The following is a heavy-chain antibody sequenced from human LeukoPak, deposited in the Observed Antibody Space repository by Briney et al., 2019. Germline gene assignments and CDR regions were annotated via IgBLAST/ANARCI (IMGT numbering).Heavy chain of an antibody. D-gene: IGHD3-22*01. V-gene: IGHV1-8*01. Sequence: ASVKVSCKASRYTFTGYDINWVREAAGQRLEWMGWMNPNTGRTGFAQKFQGRLTMTRDASISTDYMELSSLRSEDTAVYYCARLSQTPDYYSNGGYYYLGYWGQGTPVTVSS. J-gene: IGHJ4*02. CDR1: RYTFTGYD. CDR2: MNPNTGRT. CDR3: ARLSQTPDYYSNGGYYYLGY.